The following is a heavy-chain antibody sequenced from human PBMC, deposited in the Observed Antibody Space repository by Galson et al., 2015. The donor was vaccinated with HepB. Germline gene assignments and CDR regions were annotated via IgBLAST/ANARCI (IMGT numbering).Heavy chain of an antibody. D-gene: IGHD3-22*01. J-gene: IGHJ4*02. V-gene: IGHV2-5*02. CDR2: IYWDDDK. Sequence: PALVKPTQTLTLTCTFSGFSLSTSGVGVGWIRQPPGKALEWLALIYWDDDKRYSPSLKSRLTITKDTSKNRVVLTMTNMDPVDTATYYCASVGDSSGYYAWVGGSYWGYYFDYWGQGTLVTVSS. CDR3: ASVGDSSGYYAWVGGSYWGYYFDY. CDR1: GFSLSTSGVG.